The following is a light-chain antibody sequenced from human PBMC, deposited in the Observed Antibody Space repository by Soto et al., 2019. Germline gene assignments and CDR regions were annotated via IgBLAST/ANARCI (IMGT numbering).Light chain of an antibody. CDR1: QSVSNY. V-gene: IGKV3-15*01. J-gene: IGKJ1*01. CDR3: HQYNNWWT. CDR2: DAS. Sequence: EIVMTQSPATLSVSPGERATLSCRASQSVSNYLAWYQQKPGQAPRLLIYDASNRATGIPTRFSGSGSGTEFTLTISSLQSEDFAVYYCHQYNNWWTFGQGTKVDI.